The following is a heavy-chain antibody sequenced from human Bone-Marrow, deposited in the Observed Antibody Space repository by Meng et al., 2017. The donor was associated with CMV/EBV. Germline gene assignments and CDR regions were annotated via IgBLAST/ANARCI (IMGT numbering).Heavy chain of an antibody. CDR3: AKGNYYDSSGPTEYWYFDL. CDR2: ISGSGGST. V-gene: IGHV3-23*01. J-gene: IGHJ2*01. D-gene: IGHD3-22*01. Sequence: SSYAMSWVRQAPGKGLEWVSAISGSGGSTYYADSVKGRFTISRDNSKNTLYLQMNSLRAEDTAVYYCAKGNYYDSSGPTEYWYFDLWGRGTLVTVSS. CDR1: SSYA.